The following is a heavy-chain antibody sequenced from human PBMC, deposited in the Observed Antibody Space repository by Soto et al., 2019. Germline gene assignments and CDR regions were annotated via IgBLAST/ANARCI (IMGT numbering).Heavy chain of an antibody. Sequence: EVQLVESGGGLVQPGGSLRLSCAASGFTFSDYWMDWVRQAPGKGLVWVSRLKSDGSSTSYADSVKGRFTISRDNARSTLFLQMNSLRAEDTAVYYCARSWGGELVTWGLGTLVIVSS. J-gene: IGHJ5*02. CDR2: LKSDGSST. CDR3: ARSWGGELVT. CDR1: GFTFSDYW. D-gene: IGHD3-16*01. V-gene: IGHV3-74*01.